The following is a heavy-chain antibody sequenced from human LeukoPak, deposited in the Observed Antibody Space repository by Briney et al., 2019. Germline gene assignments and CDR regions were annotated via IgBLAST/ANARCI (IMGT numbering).Heavy chain of an antibody. CDR2: ITAYNGNR. V-gene: IGHV1-18*01. CDR3: ARDNDKVVDH. Sequence: ASVKVSCKTSGYAFSNYGISWVRQAPGQGLEWMGWITAYNGNRLYAQRFQGRITLTTDTSTSTSYMELRSLEYDDTAIYYCARDNDKVVDHWGQGTLVTVSS. J-gene: IGHJ4*01. CDR1: GYAFSNYG. D-gene: IGHD1-1*01.